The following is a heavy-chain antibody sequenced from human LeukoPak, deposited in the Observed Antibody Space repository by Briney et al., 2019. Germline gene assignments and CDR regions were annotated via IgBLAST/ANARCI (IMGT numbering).Heavy chain of an antibody. CDR1: GGSLSSGSYY. Sequence: SETLSLTCTVSGGSLSSGSYYWRWIRQPRGKGLEWIGYIYYSGSTNYNPSLKSRVTISVDTSKNQFSLKLSSVTAADTAVYYCAANEGSDLDYWGQGALVTVSS. V-gene: IGHV4-61*01. CDR3: AANEGSDLDY. D-gene: IGHD1-1*01. CDR2: IYYSGST. J-gene: IGHJ4*02.